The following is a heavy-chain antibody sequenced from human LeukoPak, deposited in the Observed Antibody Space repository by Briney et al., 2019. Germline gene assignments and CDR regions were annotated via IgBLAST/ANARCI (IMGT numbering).Heavy chain of an antibody. Sequence: SETLSLTCAVYGESFSAYYWSWIRQPPGKGLEWIGEINHSGGTNYNPSLKSRVTISVDTSKNQFSLKLSSVTAADTAMYYCAKSNGYGLIDYWGQGTLVTVSS. D-gene: IGHD5-12*01. CDR1: GESFSAYY. V-gene: IGHV4-34*01. CDR3: AKSNGYGLIDY. J-gene: IGHJ4*02. CDR2: INHSGGT.